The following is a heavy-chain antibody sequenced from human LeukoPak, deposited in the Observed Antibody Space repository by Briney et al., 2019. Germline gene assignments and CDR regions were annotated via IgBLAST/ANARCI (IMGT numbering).Heavy chain of an antibody. CDR2: INPNSGGT. Sequence: GASVKVSCKASGYTFTGYYMHWVRQAPGQGLEWMGWINPNSGGTNYAQKFQGRVTMTRDTSISTAYMELSRLRSDDTAVYYCARAPRYSARRRDGYNYLGDYWGQGTLVTVSS. CDR3: ARAPRYSARRRDGYNYLGDY. CDR1: GYTFTGYY. J-gene: IGHJ4*02. D-gene: IGHD5-24*01. V-gene: IGHV1-2*02.